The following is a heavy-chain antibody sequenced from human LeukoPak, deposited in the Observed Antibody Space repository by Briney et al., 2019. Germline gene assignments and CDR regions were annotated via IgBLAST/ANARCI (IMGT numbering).Heavy chain of an antibody. V-gene: IGHV3-21*01. D-gene: IGHD2-2*01. CDR2: ISSSSSYI. J-gene: IGHJ4*02. CDR1: GFTFSSYS. Sequence: GASLRLSCAASGFTFSSYSMNWVRQAPGKGLEWVSSISSSSSYIYYADSVKGRFTISRDNAKNSLYLQMDSLRAEDTAVYYCARGYCSSTSCYRAFRDYWGQGTLVTVSS. CDR3: ARGYCSSTSCYRAFRDY.